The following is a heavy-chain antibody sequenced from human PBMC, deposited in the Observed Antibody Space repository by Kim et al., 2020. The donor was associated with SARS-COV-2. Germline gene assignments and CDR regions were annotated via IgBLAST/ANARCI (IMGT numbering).Heavy chain of an antibody. Sequence: ADSVKGRFTISRDNSKNTLYLQMNSRGAEDTAVYYCARSIAGSYYYGMDVWGQGTTVTVSS. V-gene: IGHV3-30*01. CDR3: ARSIAGSYYYGMDV. D-gene: IGHD6-6*01. J-gene: IGHJ6*02.